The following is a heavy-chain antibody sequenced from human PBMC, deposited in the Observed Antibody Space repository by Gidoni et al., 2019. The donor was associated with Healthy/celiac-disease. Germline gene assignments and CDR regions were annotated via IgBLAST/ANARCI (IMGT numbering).Heavy chain of an antibody. V-gene: IGHV4-59*01. J-gene: IGHJ6*02. CDR1: GGSISSYY. CDR2: IYYSGST. Sequence: QVQLQESGPGLVKPSETLSLTCTVSGGSISSYYWSWIRQPPGKGLEWIGYIYYSGSTNYNPSLKSRVTISVDTSKNQFSLKLSSVTAADTAVYYCAGTTYYDFRSGYYYYGVDVWGQGTTVTVSS. CDR3: AGTTYYDFRSGYYYYGVDV. D-gene: IGHD3-3*01.